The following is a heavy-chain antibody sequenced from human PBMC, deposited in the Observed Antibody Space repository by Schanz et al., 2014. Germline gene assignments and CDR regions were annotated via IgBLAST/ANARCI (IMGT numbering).Heavy chain of an antibody. Sequence: EMQLLESGGGLVQPGGSLRLSCATSGFSFSSYAINWVRQAPGKGLEWVSRIKSDGSSTSYADSVKGRFTISRDSSKSTLYLQMSSLRAEDTAVYYCARDHTTESYYSAGPPIDYWGQGTLLTVSS. J-gene: IGHJ4*02. D-gene: IGHD1-26*01. CDR3: ARDHTTESYYSAGPPIDY. CDR2: IKSDGSST. CDR1: GFSFSSYA. V-gene: IGHV3-23*01.